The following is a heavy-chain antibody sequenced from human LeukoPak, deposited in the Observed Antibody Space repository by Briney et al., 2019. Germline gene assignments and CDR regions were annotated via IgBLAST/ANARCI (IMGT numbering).Heavy chain of an antibody. CDR1: GYTFADYY. D-gene: IGHD2-2*01. CDR3: GRAPYYCTSTSCSDY. Sequence: GGSLRLSCAGSGYTFADYYMSWIRQAPGKGLEWVSYISSSGSYTNYADSVKGRFTISRDNAKNSLFLQMNSLRAEDTALYYCGRAPYYCTSTSCSDYWGQGTLVTVSS. CDR2: ISSSGSYT. V-gene: IGHV3-11*06. J-gene: IGHJ4*02.